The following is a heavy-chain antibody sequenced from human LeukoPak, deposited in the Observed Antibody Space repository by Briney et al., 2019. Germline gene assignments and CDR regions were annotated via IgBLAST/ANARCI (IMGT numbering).Heavy chain of an antibody. D-gene: IGHD6-13*01. V-gene: IGHV4-59*01. CDR2: IYYSGST. J-gene: IGHJ4*02. CDR1: GGTINNYY. Sequence: SETLSLTCTVSGGTINNYYWSWIRQPPRTGLEWIGNIYYSGSTNYNLSLKSRVTISVDTSKNQCSLKLSSVTAADTGVYYCARDGSSSWYYFDYWGQGTMVTVS. CDR3: ARDGSSSWYYFDY.